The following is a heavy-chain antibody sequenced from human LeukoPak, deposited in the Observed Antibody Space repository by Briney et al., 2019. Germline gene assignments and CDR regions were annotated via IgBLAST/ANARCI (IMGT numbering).Heavy chain of an antibody. CDR2: ISSSSNYI. J-gene: IGHJ4*02. Sequence: GGSLRLSCAASGFIFSSYTMNWVRQAPGKGLEWVSSISSSSNYIYYVDSVKGRFTISRDNAKNSLYLQMNSLRDEDTAVYYCARLRRNSDRSDFFYYYDHWGQGTLVTVSS. V-gene: IGHV3-21*01. CDR3: ARLRRNSDRSDFFYYYDH. D-gene: IGHD3-22*01. CDR1: GFIFSSYT.